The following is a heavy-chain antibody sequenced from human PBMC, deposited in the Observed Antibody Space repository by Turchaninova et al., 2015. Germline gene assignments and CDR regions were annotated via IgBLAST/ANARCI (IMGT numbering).Heavy chain of an antibody. D-gene: IGHD4-23*01. CDR1: GFSLSTSGAG. J-gene: IGHJ4*02. CDR3: AHTRGGGNSPLFDY. CDR2: IYWDDDK. V-gene: IGHV2-5*02. Sequence: QITLKESGPTVVKPTQTLTLTCTFSGFSLSTSGAGVGWIRQPPGKALEWLALIYWDDDKRYSPSLKGRLTITKDTSKNQVVLTMTHMDPVDTATYYCAHTRGGGNSPLFDYWGQGTLVTVSS.